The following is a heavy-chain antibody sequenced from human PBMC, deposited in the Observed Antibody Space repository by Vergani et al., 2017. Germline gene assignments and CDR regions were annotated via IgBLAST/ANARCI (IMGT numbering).Heavy chain of an antibody. V-gene: IGHV3-20*04. CDR2: INANGAAT. D-gene: IGHD2-2*01. Sequence: EVQLVESGGGRVRPGGSLRLSCEVSGFKFDDYGVSWVRQAPGKGLEWVSAINANGAATGYADSVKGRFTISRDNAVNSLYLQMNSLRVEDTAFYYCTRSLLYXISAGCFPLQFDSWGKGALVTVSS. CDR3: TRSLLYXISAGCFPLQFDS. CDR1: GFKFDDYG. J-gene: IGHJ4*02.